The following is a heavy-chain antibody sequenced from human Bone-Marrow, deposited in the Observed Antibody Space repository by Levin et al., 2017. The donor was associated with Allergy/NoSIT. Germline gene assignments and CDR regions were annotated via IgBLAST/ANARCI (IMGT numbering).Heavy chain of an antibody. CDR2: SDYSGST. CDR1: GGSVSSGRYF. J-gene: IGHJ6*02. CDR3: ARDLGLVETGVGDFYYYGLDV. D-gene: IGHD6-13*01. V-gene: IGHV4-61*01. Sequence: NPSETLSLTCTVSGGSVSSGRYFWTWIRQPPGKGLEWIGNSDYSGSTNYNPSLESRVTISVDTSRNQFSLIVSSVTAADTAVYYCARDLGLVETGVGDFYYYGLDVWGQGTTVTVSS.